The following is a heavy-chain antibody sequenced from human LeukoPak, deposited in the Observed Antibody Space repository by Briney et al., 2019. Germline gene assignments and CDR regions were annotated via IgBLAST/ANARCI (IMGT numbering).Heavy chain of an antibody. V-gene: IGHV1-69*04. CDR2: IIPILGIA. D-gene: IGHD2-2*01. J-gene: IGHJ4*02. Sequence: SVKVSCRASGGTFSSYAISWVRQAPGQGLEWMGRIIPILGIANYAQKFQGRVTITADKSTSTAYMELSSLRSEDTAVYYCARGGRYCSSTSCLDYWGQGTLVTVSS. CDR3: ARGGRYCSSTSCLDY. CDR1: GGTFSSYA.